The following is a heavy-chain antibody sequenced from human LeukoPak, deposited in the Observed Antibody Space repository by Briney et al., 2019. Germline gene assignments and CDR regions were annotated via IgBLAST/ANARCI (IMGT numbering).Heavy chain of an antibody. J-gene: IGHJ3*02. D-gene: IGHD6-13*01. CDR3: ARDLEQLVPSPHAFDI. Sequence: GAAVKVSRKPSLYTFTTSGLSWVRQAPRPGGEGMGWIYVYNGNTNYAQKLQGRVTMTTDTSTSTAYMELRSLGSDDTAVYYCARDLEQLVPSPHAFDIWGQGKMVTVSS. CDR1: LYTFTTSG. V-gene: IGHV1-18*01. CDR2: IYVYNGNT.